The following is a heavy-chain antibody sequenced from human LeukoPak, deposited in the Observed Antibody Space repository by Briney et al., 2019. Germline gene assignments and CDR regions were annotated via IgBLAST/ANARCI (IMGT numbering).Heavy chain of an antibody. D-gene: IGHD3-22*01. CDR2: INHDGSEN. CDR3: AREEGPDGSGYYYVLGY. V-gene: IGHV3-7*01. CDR1: GFTSGRYW. J-gene: IGHJ4*02. Sequence: GGSLRLSCEASGFTSGRYWMSWVRQAPGKGLEWVANINHDGSENHYVDSVKGRFTISRDNAKNSVFLQMNSLSAEDAAVYYCAREEGPDGSGYYYVLGYWGRGSLVTVSS.